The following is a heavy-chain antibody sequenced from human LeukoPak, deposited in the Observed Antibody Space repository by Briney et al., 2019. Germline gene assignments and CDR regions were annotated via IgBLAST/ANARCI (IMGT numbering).Heavy chain of an antibody. J-gene: IGHJ5*02. CDR1: GVSISSYY. CDR2: VYYSGNTNYN. Sequence: SETLSVTCSVSGVSISSYYWTRVRQPPGKGLECVGYVYYSGNTNYNNYNPSLKSRVTISMDTSKNQFSLKLTSVTAADTAMYYCARAGYCSGPTCHTSRPVYNWFDPWGQGTQVTVSS. CDR3: ARAGYCSGPTCHTSRPVYNWFDP. V-gene: IGHV4-59*13. D-gene: IGHD2-15*01.